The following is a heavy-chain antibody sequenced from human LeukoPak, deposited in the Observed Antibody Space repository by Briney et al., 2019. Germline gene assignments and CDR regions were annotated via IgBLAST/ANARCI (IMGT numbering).Heavy chain of an antibody. D-gene: IGHD1-26*01. CDR3: ARGIVGATNGWFDH. V-gene: IGHV3-NL1*01. CDR1: GFTFSTYG. J-gene: IGHJ5*02. CDR2: IYSGGST. Sequence: GGSLRLSCAASGFTFSTYGMHWVRQAPGKGLEWVSVIYSGGSTYYADSVKGRFTISRDNSKNTLYLQMNSLRAEDTAVYYCARGIVGATNGWFDHWGQGTLVTVSS.